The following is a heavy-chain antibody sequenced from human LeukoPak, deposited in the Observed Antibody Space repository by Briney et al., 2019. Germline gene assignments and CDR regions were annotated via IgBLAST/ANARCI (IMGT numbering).Heavy chain of an antibody. CDR3: AVNYGDDAFDI. CDR1: GGSISSYY. D-gene: IGHD4-17*01. J-gene: IGHJ3*02. Sequence: SETLSLTCTVSGGSISSYYCSWIQQPVGKGLEWIGRIYTSGSTNYNPSLKSRVTMSVDTSKNHFSLKLSSVTAADTAVYYCAVNYGDDAFDIWGQGTMVTVSS. CDR2: IYTSGST. V-gene: IGHV4-4*07.